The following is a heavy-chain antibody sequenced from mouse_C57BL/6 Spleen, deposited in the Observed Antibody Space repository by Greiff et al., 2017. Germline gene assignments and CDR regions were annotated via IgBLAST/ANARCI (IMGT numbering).Heavy chain of an antibody. V-gene: IGHV5-12*01. CDR2: ISNGGGST. D-gene: IGHD2-1*01. CDR1: GFTFSDYY. Sequence: EVMLVESGGGLVQPGGSLKLSCAASGFTFSDYYMYWVRQTPEKRLEWVAYISNGGGSTYYPDTVKGRFTLSRDNAKNTLYLQMSRLKSEDTAMYYCARRIYYGNYDYAMDYWGQGTSVTVSS. J-gene: IGHJ4*01. CDR3: ARRIYYGNYDYAMDY.